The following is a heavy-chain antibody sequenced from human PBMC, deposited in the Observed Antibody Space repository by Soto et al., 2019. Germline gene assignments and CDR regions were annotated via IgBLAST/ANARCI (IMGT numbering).Heavy chain of an antibody. CDR1: GYTFTGYA. CDR3: ARAVAVAADFDY. V-gene: IGHV1-3*01. J-gene: IGHJ4*02. D-gene: IGHD6-19*01. CDR2: INAGNGNT. Sequence: ASVKVSCKASGYTFTGYAMHWVRQAPGQRLEWMGWINAGNGNTEYSQKLQGRVTITRDTSASTAYMELSSLRSEDTAVYYCARAVAVAADFDYWGQGTLVTVSS.